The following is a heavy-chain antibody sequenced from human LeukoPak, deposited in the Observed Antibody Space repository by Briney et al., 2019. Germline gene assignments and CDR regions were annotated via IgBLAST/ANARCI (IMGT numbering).Heavy chain of an antibody. V-gene: IGHV3-20*04. CDR1: GFTFDDYG. CDR2: INWNGGST. Sequence: PGGALRLSCAASGFTFDDYGMSWVRQAPGKGLEWVSGINWNGGSTGYADSVKGRFTISRDNAKNSLYLQMNSLRAEDTALYYCARVVYDGSGYYYGWAGAFDYWGQGTLVTVSS. D-gene: IGHD3-22*01. CDR3: ARVVYDGSGYYYGWAGAFDY. J-gene: IGHJ4*02.